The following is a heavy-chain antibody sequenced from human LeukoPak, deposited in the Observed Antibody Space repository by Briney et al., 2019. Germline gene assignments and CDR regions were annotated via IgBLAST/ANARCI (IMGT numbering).Heavy chain of an antibody. D-gene: IGHD3-10*01. Sequence: SETLSLTCTVSGDSVSSYYWSWIRQPPGKGLEWIAYFYYSGSTNYNPSLKSRVTISVDTSRNQFSLKLSSVTAADTAVYYCARGLWFGDENPPYFDYWGQGILVTVSS. CDR1: GDSVSSYY. CDR3: ARGLWFGDENPPYFDY. J-gene: IGHJ4*02. CDR2: FYYSGST. V-gene: IGHV4-59*08.